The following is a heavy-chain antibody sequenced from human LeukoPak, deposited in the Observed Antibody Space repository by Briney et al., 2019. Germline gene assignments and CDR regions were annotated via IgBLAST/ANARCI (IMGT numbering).Heavy chain of an antibody. CDR2: INPNSGGT. CDR3: AADSSGWSDDSLDI. V-gene: IGHV1-2*02. D-gene: IGHD6-19*01. Sequence: ASVKVSCKASGYTFTNYYLHWVRQAPGQGLEWMGWINPNSGGTNYAQNSQGRVTMARDTSISTAYMELTSLGSDDTAVYFCAADSSGWSDDSLDIWGQGTMVTVSS. J-gene: IGHJ3*02. CDR1: GYTFTNYY.